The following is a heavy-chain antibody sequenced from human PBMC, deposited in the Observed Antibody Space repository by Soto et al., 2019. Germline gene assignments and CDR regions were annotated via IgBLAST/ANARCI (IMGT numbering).Heavy chain of an antibody. D-gene: IGHD5-12*01. J-gene: IGHJ4*02. CDR3: ARDGDGYDPFFDY. Sequence: QVQLVESGGGVVQPGRSLRLSCAASGFTFSSYGMHWVRQAPGKGLEWVAVIWSDGSNKYYADSVKGRFTISRDNSKNTLYLQMNSLRAEDTAVYYCARDGDGYDPFFDYWGQGTLVTVSS. V-gene: IGHV3-33*01. CDR2: IWSDGSNK. CDR1: GFTFSSYG.